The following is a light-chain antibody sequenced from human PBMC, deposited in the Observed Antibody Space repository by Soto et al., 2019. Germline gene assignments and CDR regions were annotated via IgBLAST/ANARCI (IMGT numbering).Light chain of an antibody. CDR3: QQYNSWTTIT. V-gene: IGKV3-15*01. J-gene: IGKJ5*01. Sequence: EIVMTQSPATLSVSPGERVTLSCRASQSISSKLGWYQQRPGQAPRLLIYGASTRATGIPARFSGSGSGTEFTLTISSLQSEDSAVYYWQQYNSWTTITFGKGTRLEIK. CDR2: GAS. CDR1: QSISSK.